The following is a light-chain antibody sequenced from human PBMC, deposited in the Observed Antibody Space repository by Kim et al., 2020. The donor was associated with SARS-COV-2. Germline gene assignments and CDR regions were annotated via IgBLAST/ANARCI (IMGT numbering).Light chain of an antibody. CDR3: TSYSGSDTWV. CDR1: SSDIGGYNY. J-gene: IGLJ3*02. Sequence: GQSYTISCTGSSSDIGGYNYVSWFQQHPGKAPKLMIYDVTKWPSGISNRFSGSKSGNTASLTISGLQAEDEADYYCTSYSGSDTWVFGGGTQLTVL. CDR2: DVT. V-gene: IGLV2-14*03.